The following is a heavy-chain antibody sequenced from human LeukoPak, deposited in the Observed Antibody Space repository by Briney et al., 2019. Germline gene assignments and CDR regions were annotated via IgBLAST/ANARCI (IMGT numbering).Heavy chain of an antibody. J-gene: IGHJ6*03. Sequence: GGSLRLSCTASGFIFNDYWMSWVRQAPGKGLEWVANIKQDGSEKYYVDSVKGRFTISRDNAKNSLYLQMNSLRAEDTAVYYCARGGVVRPYYYYMDVWGKGTTVTISS. CDR1: GFIFNDYW. CDR3: ARGGVVRPYYYYMDV. CDR2: IKQDGSEK. V-gene: IGHV3-7*01. D-gene: IGHD2-21*01.